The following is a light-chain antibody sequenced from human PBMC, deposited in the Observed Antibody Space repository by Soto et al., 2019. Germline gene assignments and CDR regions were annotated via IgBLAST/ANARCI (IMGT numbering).Light chain of an antibody. CDR3: QTWGTGILV. CDR2: LNSDGSH. Sequence: QSVLTQSPSASASLGASVKLTCALSSGHSSYAIAWHPQQPEKGPRALMKLNSDGSHTRGDGIPDRFSGSSSGAERYLTISSLQSEDEADYYCQTWGTGILVFGGGTQLTVL. CDR1: SGHSSYA. V-gene: IGLV4-69*01. J-gene: IGLJ3*02.